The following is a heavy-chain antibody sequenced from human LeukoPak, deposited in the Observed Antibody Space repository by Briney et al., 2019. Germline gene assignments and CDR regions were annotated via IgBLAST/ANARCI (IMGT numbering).Heavy chain of an antibody. D-gene: IGHD3-10*01. CDR1: GFTFSSYA. CDR2: ISRDGTTI. J-gene: IGHJ4*02. V-gene: IGHV3-11*01. Sequence: PGGSLRLSCAASGFTFSSYAMSWIRQAPGKGLEWVSYISRDGTTIYYADSVKGRFTISRDNAKNSLFLQMNSLRAEDTAVYYCARSSQYGSGADYWGQGTLVTVSS. CDR3: ARSSQYGSGADY.